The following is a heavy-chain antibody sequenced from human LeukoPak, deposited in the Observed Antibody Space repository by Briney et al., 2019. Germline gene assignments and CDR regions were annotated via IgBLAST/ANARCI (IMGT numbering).Heavy chain of an antibody. J-gene: IGHJ4*02. Sequence: SETLSLTCTVSGGSISSHYWSWIRQSPGKGLEWIGYIYHSGSTNYNPSPQSRVTISVDTSKNQFSLKLSSVTAADTAVYYCVTFPASYTSAWYDWGQGTLVTVSS. CDR3: VTFPASYTSAWYD. V-gene: IGHV4-59*11. D-gene: IGHD6-19*01. CDR1: GGSISSHY. CDR2: IYHSGST.